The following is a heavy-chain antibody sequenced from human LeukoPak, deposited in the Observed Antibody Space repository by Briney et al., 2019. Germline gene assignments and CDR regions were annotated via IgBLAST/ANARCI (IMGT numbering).Heavy chain of an antibody. CDR2: IYYSGST. Sequence: SQTLSLTCTVSGGSISSGGYYWSWVRQHPGKGLEWIGYIYYSGSTYYNPSLKSRVTISVDTSKNQFSLKLSSVTAADTAVYYCARFSQNWFDPWGQGTLVTVPS. V-gene: IGHV4-31*03. CDR1: GGSISSGGYY. J-gene: IGHJ5*02. CDR3: ARFSQNWFDP.